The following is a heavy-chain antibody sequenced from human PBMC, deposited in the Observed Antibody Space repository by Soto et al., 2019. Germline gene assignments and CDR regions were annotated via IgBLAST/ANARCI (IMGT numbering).Heavy chain of an antibody. V-gene: IGHV1-2*02. CDR3: ARDKVGATGY. Sequence: VASVKVSCKASGYTFTGYYMHWVRQAPGQGLEWMGWINPNSGGTNYAQKFQGRVTMTRDTSISTAYMELSRLRSDDTAVYYCARDKVGATGYWGQGTLVTVSS. CDR1: GYTFTGYY. J-gene: IGHJ4*02. CDR2: INPNSGGT. D-gene: IGHD1-26*01.